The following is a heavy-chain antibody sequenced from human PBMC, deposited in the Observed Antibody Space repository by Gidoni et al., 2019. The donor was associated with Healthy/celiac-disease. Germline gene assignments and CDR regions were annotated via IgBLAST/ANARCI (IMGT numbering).Heavy chain of an antibody. Sequence: EVQLVQSGAEVKKPGESLRISCKGSGYSFTSYWISWVRQMPGKGLEWMGRIDPSDSYTNYSPSFQGHVTISADKSISTAYLQWSSLKASDTAMYYCARQHYTAVAGKRVLDGMDVWGQGTTVTVSS. CDR2: IDPSDSYT. CDR3: ARQHYTAVAGKRVLDGMDV. J-gene: IGHJ6*02. CDR1: GYSFTSYW. V-gene: IGHV5-10-1*03. D-gene: IGHD6-19*01.